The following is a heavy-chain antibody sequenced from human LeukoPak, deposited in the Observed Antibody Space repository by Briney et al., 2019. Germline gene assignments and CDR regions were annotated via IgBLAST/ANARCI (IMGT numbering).Heavy chain of an antibody. CDR3: ARCRGYGNFVSGAFDL. V-gene: IGHV1-18*04. CDR2: IRTSNDDT. D-gene: IGHD4-11*01. CDR1: GYTFTGYY. Sequence: ASVKVSCKASGYTFTGYYMHWVRQAPGQGLQWIGWIRTSNDDTKYAQEFQDRVTMTTDTSTATVYMELRNLRSYDTAVYYCARCRGYGNFVSGAFDLWGQGTMVTVSS. J-gene: IGHJ3*01.